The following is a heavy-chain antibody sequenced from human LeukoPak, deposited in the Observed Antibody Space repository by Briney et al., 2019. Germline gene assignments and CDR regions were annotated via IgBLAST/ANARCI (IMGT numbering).Heavy chain of an antibody. Sequence: GGSLRLSCAASGFTFSSYSMNWVRQAPGKGLEWVSSVSSSSSYIYYADSVKGRFTISRDNAKNSLYLQMNSLRAEDTAVYYCARGSEQWLVGVFDYWGQGTLVTVSS. CDR3: ARGSEQWLVGVFDY. CDR1: GFTFSSYS. D-gene: IGHD6-19*01. CDR2: VSSSSSYI. V-gene: IGHV3-21*01. J-gene: IGHJ4*02.